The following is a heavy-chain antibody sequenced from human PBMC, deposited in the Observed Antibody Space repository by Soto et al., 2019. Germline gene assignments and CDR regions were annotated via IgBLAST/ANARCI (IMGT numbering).Heavy chain of an antibody. D-gene: IGHD6-13*01. J-gene: IGHJ5*02. V-gene: IGHV1-2*04. CDR2: INPNSGGT. CDR3: ARAAAAAGNWFDP. CDR1: GYTFTGYY. Sequence: ASVKVSCKASGYTFTGYYMHWARQAPGQGLEWMGWINPNSGGTNYAQKFQGWVTMTRDTSISTAYMELSRLRSDDTAVYYCARAAAAAGNWFDPWGQGTLVTVSS.